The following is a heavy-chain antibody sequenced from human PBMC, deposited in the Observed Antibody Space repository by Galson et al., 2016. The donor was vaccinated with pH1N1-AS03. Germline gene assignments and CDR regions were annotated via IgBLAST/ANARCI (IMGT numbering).Heavy chain of an antibody. CDR2: IPYDGNNK. J-gene: IGHJ6*02. V-gene: IGHV3-30*02. CDR1: GFSFSSYG. Sequence: SLRLSCAASGFSFSSYGMHWARQAPGKGLEWVAFIPYDGNNKYYSDCVKGRFTISRDNSKNTVYLQMNSLRAEDTAVYYCAKDHSNFYGMDVWGQGTTVTVSS. CDR3: AKDHSNFYGMDV. D-gene: IGHD4-11*01.